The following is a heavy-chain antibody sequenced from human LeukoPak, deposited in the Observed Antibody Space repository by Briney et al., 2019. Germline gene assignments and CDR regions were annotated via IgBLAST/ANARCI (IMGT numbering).Heavy chain of an antibody. CDR3: ARGRNIEMTTMSGGSDY. J-gene: IGHJ4*02. Sequence: GASVKVSFKASGYTFTDYYMHWGRQAPGQGIEWKGWLNPNSSDTNYAQKFPGRVRMTRDPSTSRAYLAWSDLRSAATAVYYCARGRNIEMTTMSGGSDYWGQGTLVTVSS. CDR1: GYTFTDYY. CDR2: LNPNSSDT. D-gene: IGHD5-24*01. V-gene: IGHV1-2*02.